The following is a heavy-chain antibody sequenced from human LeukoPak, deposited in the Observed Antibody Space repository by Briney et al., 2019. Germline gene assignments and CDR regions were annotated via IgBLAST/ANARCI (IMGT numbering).Heavy chain of an antibody. Sequence: PSETLSLTCTVSGGSISSYYWSWIRQPPGKGLEWIGYIYYSGSTNYNPSLKSRVTISVDTSKNQFSLKLSSVTAADTAVYYCATSPSGFGDPHFDYWGQGTLVTVSS. CDR2: IYYSGST. V-gene: IGHV4-59*01. CDR1: GGSISSYY. D-gene: IGHD3-10*01. CDR3: ATSPSGFGDPHFDY. J-gene: IGHJ4*02.